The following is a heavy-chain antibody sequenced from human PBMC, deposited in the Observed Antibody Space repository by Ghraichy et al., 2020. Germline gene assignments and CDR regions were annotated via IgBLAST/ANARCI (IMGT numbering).Heavy chain of an antibody. Sequence: TLSLTCTVSGGSMSSYYWSWIRQPPGKGLEWIGYIYYTGNTNYNPSLRSRATISIDMSKNQFSLKVSSVTTADTAVYYCARGGSGYPFDYWGQGTLVTVSA. D-gene: IGHD3-22*01. J-gene: IGHJ4*02. CDR3: ARGGSGYPFDY. CDR1: GGSMSSYY. CDR2: IYYTGNT. V-gene: IGHV4-59*01.